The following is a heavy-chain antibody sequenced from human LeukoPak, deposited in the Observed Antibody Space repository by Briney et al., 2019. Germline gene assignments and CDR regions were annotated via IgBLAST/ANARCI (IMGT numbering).Heavy chain of an antibody. CDR2: INPKSDDT. CDR3: ASGYSGYDLHY. Sequence: ASVKVSCKTSDFRDYYMNWVRQAPGQGLEWLGWINPKSDDTDYAQKFQGRVTMTRDTSISTAYMELSGLKPDDTAIYFCASGYSGYDLHYWGQGTQVSVSS. CDR1: DFRDYY. V-gene: IGHV1-2*02. J-gene: IGHJ4*02. D-gene: IGHD5-12*01.